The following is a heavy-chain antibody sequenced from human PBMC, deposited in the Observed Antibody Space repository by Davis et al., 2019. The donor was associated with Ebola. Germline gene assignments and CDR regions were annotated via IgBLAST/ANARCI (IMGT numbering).Heavy chain of an antibody. J-gene: IGHJ4*02. CDR2: IYPGDSDT. CDR1: GYSFTSYW. D-gene: IGHD6-13*01. Sequence: KVSCKGSGYSFTSYWIGWVRQMPGKGLEWMGIIYPGDSDTRYSPSFQGQVTISADKSISTAYLQWSSLKASDTAMYNCARPAAAGRGYFDYWGQGTLVTVSS. CDR3: ARPAAAGRGYFDY. V-gene: IGHV5-51*01.